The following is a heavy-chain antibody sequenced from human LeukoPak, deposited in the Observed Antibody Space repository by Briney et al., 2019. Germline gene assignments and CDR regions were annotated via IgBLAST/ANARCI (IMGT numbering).Heavy chain of an antibody. CDR1: GFTFSSYS. V-gene: IGHV3-48*01. D-gene: IGHD2/OR15-2a*01. CDR2: ISSSSSTI. CDR3: AKDSRYYAPSFDY. Sequence: GGSLRLSCAASGFTFSSYSMNWVRQAPGKGLEWVSYISSSSSTIYYADSVKGRFTISRDNAKNSLYLQMNSLRAEETAVYYCAKDSRYYAPSFDYWGQGTLVTVSS. J-gene: IGHJ4*02.